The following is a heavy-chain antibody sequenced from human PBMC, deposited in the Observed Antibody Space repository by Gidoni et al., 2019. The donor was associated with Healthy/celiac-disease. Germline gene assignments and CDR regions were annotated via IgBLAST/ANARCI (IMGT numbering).Heavy chain of an antibody. V-gene: IGHV2-70*01. CDR3: ARTLTTVTPFYYYYGMDV. CDR2: IDWDDDK. J-gene: IGHJ6*02. Sequence: QVTLRESGPALVKPTQTLTLTCTFSGFSLSTSGMCVSWIRQPPGKALEWLALIDWDDDKYYSTSLKTRLTISKDTSKNQVVLTMTNMDPVDTATYYCARTLTTVTPFYYYYGMDVWGQGTTVTVSS. CDR1: GFSLSTSGMC. D-gene: IGHD4-17*01.